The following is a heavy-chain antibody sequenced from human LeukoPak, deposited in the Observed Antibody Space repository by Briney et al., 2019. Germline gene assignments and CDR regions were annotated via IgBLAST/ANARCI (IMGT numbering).Heavy chain of an antibody. J-gene: IGHJ4*02. CDR1: GFTFSSYD. V-gene: IGHV3-13*01. CDR3: ARASRSRTADFDY. D-gene: IGHD1-1*01. CDR2: IGTAGDT. Sequence: GGSLRLSCAASGFTFSSYDMHWVRQVTGKGLEWVPGIGTAGDTYHLDSVKGRFTISRENAKNSLYLQMNSLRAGDTAVYYCARASRSRTADFDYWGQGTLVTVSS.